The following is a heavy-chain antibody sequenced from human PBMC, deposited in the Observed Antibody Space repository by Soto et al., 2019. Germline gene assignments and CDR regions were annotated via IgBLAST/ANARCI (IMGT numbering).Heavy chain of an antibody. V-gene: IGHV5-51*01. CDR3: ITAMITFGGVYYFDY. J-gene: IGHJ4*02. CDR1: GYSFTTYW. D-gene: IGHD3-16*01. Sequence: GESLKISCKASGYSFTTYWIGWVRQMPGKGLEWMGITYPGDSDTKYSPSLQGQVSISADTSISTAYLQWTSLKASDTAMYYCITAMITFGGVYYFDYWGQGTLVTVSS. CDR2: TYPGDSDT.